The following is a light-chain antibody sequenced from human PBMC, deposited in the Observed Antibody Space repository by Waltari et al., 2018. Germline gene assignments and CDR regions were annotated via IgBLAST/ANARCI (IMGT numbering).Light chain of an antibody. Sequence: VLTQTPPSLSVTPGPPASISCKSGDSLLHTEGKTYLYWYLQKSVQSPQLLIYEVSSRVSGVPDRISGSGSGTDFTLKISRVEAEDVGVYYCMQSIELPTFGQGTRLEIK. J-gene: IGKJ5*01. CDR3: MQSIELPT. V-gene: IGKV2D-29*02. CDR1: DSLLHTEGKTY. CDR2: EVS.